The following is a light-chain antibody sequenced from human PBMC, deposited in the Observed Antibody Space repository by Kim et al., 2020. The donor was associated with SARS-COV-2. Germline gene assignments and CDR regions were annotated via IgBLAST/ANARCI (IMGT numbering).Light chain of an antibody. J-gene: IGLJ2*01. CDR2: EVG. V-gene: IGLV6-57*02. CDR3: HSFDDDNWV. CDR1: SGPLVRTV. Sequence: SCTSPSGPLVRTVARGYQTSPGRAPTSVICEVGQTPSGVPALFSGSIDSSSSSASLTISGLKTEDEADYYCHSFDDDNWVFGGGTQLTVL.